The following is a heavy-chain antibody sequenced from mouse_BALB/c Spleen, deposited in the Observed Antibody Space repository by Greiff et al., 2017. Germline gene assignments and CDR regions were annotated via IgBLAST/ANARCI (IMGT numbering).Heavy chain of an antibody. J-gene: IGHJ3*01. D-gene: IGHD2-14*01. CDR3: ARSADVRSAY. V-gene: IGHV1-18*01. Sequence: EVQLQQSGPELVKPGASVKIPCKASGYTFTDYNMDWVKQSHGKSLEWIGDINPNNGGTIYNQKFKGKATLTVDKSSSTAYMELRSLTSEDTAVYYCARSADVRSAYWGQGTLVTVSA. CDR1: GYTFTDYN. CDR2: INPNNGGT.